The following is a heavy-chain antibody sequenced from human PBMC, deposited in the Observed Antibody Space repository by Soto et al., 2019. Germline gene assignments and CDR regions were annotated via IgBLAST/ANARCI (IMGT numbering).Heavy chain of an antibody. V-gene: IGHV1-24*01. CDR3: AIPYYYGSGAPYY. J-gene: IGHJ4*02. Sequence: ASVQVSCKVSGYTLTELSMHWVRQAPGKGLEWMGGFDPEDSETIYAQKFQGRVTMTEDTSTDTAYMELSSLRSEDTAVYYCAIPYYYGSGAPYYWGQGTLVTVSS. CDR1: GYTLTELS. D-gene: IGHD3-10*01. CDR2: FDPEDSET.